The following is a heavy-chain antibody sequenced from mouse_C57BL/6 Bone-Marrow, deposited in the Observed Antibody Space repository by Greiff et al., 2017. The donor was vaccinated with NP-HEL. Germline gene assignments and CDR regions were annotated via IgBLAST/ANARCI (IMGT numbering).Heavy chain of an antibody. D-gene: IGHD1-1*01. Sequence: SGPELVKPGASVKISCKASGYAFSSSWMNWVKQRPGKGLEWIGRIYPGDGDTNYNGKFKGKATLTADKSSSTAYMQLSSLTSEDSAVYFCARRGTTVVAPYWYFDVWGTGTTVTVSS. CDR1: GYAFSSSW. J-gene: IGHJ1*03. CDR2: IYPGDGDT. CDR3: ARRGTTVVAPYWYFDV. V-gene: IGHV1-82*01.